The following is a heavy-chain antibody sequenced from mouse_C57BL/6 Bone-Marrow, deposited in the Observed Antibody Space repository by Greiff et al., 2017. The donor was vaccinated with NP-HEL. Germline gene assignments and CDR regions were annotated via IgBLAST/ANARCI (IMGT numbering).Heavy chain of an antibody. Sequence: VQLQQSGPELVKPGASVKISCTASGYSFTGYYMNWVKQSPEKSLEWIGEINPSTGGTTYNQKFKAKATLTVDKSSSTAYMQLKSLTSEDSAVYYCARGGDSWFAYWGQGTLVTVSA. J-gene: IGHJ3*01. CDR2: INPSTGGT. CDR1: GYSFTGYY. D-gene: IGHD2-13*01. CDR3: ARGGDSWFAY. V-gene: IGHV1-42*01.